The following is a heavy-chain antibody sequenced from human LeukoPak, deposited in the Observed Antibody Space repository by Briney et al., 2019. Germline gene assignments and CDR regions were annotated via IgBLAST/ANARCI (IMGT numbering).Heavy chain of an antibody. CDR2: ISGSGGST. D-gene: IGHD5-24*01. Sequence: GGSLRLSCAASGFTFSSYAMSWVRQAPGKGLEWVSAISGSGGSTYYADSVKGRFTISRDNAKNSLYLQMNSLRAEDAAVYYCARRDDYGDYWGQGTLVTVSS. V-gene: IGHV3-23*01. CDR3: ARRDDYGDY. CDR1: GFTFSSYA. J-gene: IGHJ4*02.